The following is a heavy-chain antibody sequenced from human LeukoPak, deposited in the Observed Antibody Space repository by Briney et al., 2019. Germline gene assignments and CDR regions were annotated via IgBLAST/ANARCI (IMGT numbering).Heavy chain of an antibody. Sequence: PGGSLRLSCAASGFTFSSYAMSWVRQAPGKGLEWVSAISGSGGSTYYADSVKGRFTISRDNSKNTLYLQMNSLRAEDTAVYYCARDANYHVSSDYYDAFDIWGQGTMVTVSS. V-gene: IGHV3-23*01. J-gene: IGHJ3*02. CDR1: GFTFSSYA. D-gene: IGHD3-22*01. CDR3: ARDANYHVSSDYYDAFDI. CDR2: ISGSGGST.